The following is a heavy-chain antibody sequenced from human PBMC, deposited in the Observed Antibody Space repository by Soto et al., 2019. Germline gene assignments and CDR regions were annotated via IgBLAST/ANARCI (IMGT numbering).Heavy chain of an antibody. CDR3: ARGFRPTIAAAGARELDY. CDR1: GGSFSGYY. J-gene: IGHJ4*02. D-gene: IGHD6-13*01. Sequence: SETLSLTCAVYGGSFSGYYWSWIRQPPGKGLEWIGEINHSGSTNYNPSLKSRVTISVDTSKNQFSLKLSSVTAADTAVYYCARGFRPTIAAAGARELDYWGQGTLVTVSS. V-gene: IGHV4-34*01. CDR2: INHSGST.